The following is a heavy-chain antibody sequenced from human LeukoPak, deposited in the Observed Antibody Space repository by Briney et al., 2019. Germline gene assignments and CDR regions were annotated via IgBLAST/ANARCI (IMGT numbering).Heavy chain of an antibody. CDR3: ARVNILLGGGFDY. J-gene: IGHJ4*02. Sequence: SETLSLTCAVYGGSFSDYFWSWIRQPPGKGLEWIGEISHSGSTTYNPSLRSRVTISGDTSKKQFSLKLSSVTAADTAVYYCARVNILLGGGFDYWGQGTLVTVSS. CDR2: ISHSGST. CDR1: GGSFSDYF. D-gene: IGHD3-16*01. V-gene: IGHV4-34*01.